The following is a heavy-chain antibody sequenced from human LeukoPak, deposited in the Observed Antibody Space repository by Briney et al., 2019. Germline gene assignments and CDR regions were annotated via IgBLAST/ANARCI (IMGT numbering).Heavy chain of an antibody. CDR3: ARGLINGHDFGY. CDR2: IHPISGGT. J-gene: IGHJ4*02. Sequence: ASVKVSCKASGYTFTGYYMHWVRQVPGQGPEWMGWIHPISGGTNYAQKFQGWVTLTRDTSISTAYMDLSRLTSDDTAVYYCARGLINGHDFGYWGQGTLVTVSS. CDR1: GYTFTGYY. V-gene: IGHV1-2*04. D-gene: IGHD1-20*01.